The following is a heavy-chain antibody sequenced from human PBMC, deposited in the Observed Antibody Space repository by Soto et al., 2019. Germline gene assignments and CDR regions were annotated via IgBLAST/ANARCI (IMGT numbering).Heavy chain of an antibody. Sequence: ASVKVSCKASGYIFAHYFIHWVRQAPGQGLEWMAIVDPTGSRTSHAHRFQGRVTLTRDASTGTVYLELNRLTSEETALYYCARESTTIVKGFDNWGRGNLVTVSS. CDR2: VDPTGSRT. D-gene: IGHD3-16*02. CDR3: ARESTTIVKGFDN. J-gene: IGHJ4*02. CDR1: GYIFAHYF. V-gene: IGHV1-46*01.